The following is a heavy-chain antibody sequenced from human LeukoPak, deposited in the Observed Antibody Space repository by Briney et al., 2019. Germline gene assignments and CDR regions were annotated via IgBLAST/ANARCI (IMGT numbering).Heavy chain of an antibody. CDR3: ARARTYYYDSSGYYFDY. CDR2: INPSGGST. J-gene: IGHJ4*02. CDR1: GYTFTSYY. Sequence: GASVKVSCKASGYTFTSYYMPWVRQAPGQGLEWMGIINPSGGSTSYAQKFQGRVTMTRDTSTSTVYMELSSLRSEDTAVYYCARARTYYYDSSGYYFDYWGQGTLVTVSS. D-gene: IGHD3-22*01. V-gene: IGHV1-46*01.